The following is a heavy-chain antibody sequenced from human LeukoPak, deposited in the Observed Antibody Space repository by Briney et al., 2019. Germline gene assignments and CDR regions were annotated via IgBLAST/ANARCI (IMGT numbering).Heavy chain of an antibody. CDR2: INHSGST. V-gene: IGHV4-34*01. D-gene: IGHD6-13*01. J-gene: IGHJ4*02. CDR3: AREIAAAGN. CDR1: GGSFSGYY. Sequence: PSETLSLTCAVYGGSFSGYYWSWIRQPPGKGLEWIGEINHSGSTNYNPSLKSRVTISVDTSKNQFPLKLSSVTAADTAVYYCAREIAAAGNWGQGTLVTVSS.